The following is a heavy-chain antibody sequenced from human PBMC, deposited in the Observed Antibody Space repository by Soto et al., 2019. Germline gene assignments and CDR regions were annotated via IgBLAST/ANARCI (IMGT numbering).Heavy chain of an antibody. V-gene: IGHV3-30-3*01. Sequence: QVQLVESGGGVVQPGRSLRLSCAASGFTFSSYAMHWVRQAPGKGLEWVAVISYDGSNKYYADSVKGRFTISRDNSKNTLYLQMNSLRAEDTAVYYCARDGDDYGDYGGGYYFDYWGQGTLVTVSS. CDR1: GFTFSSYA. CDR3: ARDGDDYGDYGGGYYFDY. CDR2: ISYDGSNK. J-gene: IGHJ4*02. D-gene: IGHD4-17*01.